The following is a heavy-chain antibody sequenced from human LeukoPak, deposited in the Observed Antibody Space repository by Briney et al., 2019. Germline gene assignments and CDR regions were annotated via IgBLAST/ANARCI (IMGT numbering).Heavy chain of an antibody. CDR2: IYPGDSDT. J-gene: IGHJ4*02. Sequence: GESLKISCKGSGYSFATYWIGWVRQMPGKGLEWMGIIYPGDSDTRYSPSFQGQVTISADKSISTAYLQWGSLKASATAMYYCARRGFCSGGSCFSAPFDYWGQGTLVTVSS. V-gene: IGHV5-51*01. D-gene: IGHD2-15*01. CDR1: GYSFATYW. CDR3: ARRGFCSGGSCFSAPFDY.